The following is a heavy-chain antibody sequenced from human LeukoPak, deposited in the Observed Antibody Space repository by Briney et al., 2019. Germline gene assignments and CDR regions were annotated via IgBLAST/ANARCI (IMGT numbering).Heavy chain of an antibody. Sequence: PGGSLRLSCAASGFTFSSSWMTWVRQAPGKGLEWVANLKQDGIERYYVDSVKGRFTISRDNAKNSLYLQMNSLRAEDTAVYYCARKYSSGWSGDYWGQGTLVTVSS. CDR2: LKQDGIER. J-gene: IGHJ4*02. CDR1: GFTFSSSW. D-gene: IGHD6-19*01. CDR3: ARKYSSGWSGDY. V-gene: IGHV3-7*01.